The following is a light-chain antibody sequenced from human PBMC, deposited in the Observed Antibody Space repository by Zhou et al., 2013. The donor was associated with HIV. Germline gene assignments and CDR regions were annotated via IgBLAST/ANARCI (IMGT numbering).Light chain of an antibody. J-gene: IGKJ2*01. V-gene: IGKV3-20*01. CDR3: QQYGSSPYT. CDR1: QSINSRY. Sequence: ENVLTQSPGTLSLSPGERATLSCRASQSINSRYLAWYQQKPGQAPRLLIYAASSRATGIPDRFSGSGSGTDFTLAISRLEPEDFAVYYCQQYGSSPYTFGQGTKLEIK. CDR2: AAS.